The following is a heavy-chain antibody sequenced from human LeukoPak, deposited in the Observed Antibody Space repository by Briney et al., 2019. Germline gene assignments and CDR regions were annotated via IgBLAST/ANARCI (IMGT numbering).Heavy chain of an antibody. Sequence: GGSLRLSCAASGFTFSSYEMNWVRQAPGKGLEGVSYISSSGSTIYYADSVKGRFTISRDNAKNSLYLQMNSLRAEDTAVYYCARDSVAAACTRSKYNWFDLWGQGTLVTVSS. CDR3: ARDSVAAACTRSKYNWFDL. D-gene: IGHD6-13*01. CDR2: ISSSGSTI. CDR1: GFTFSSYE. J-gene: IGHJ5*02. V-gene: IGHV3-48*03.